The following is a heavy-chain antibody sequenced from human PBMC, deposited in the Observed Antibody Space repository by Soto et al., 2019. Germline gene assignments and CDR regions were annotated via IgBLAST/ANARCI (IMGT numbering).Heavy chain of an antibody. D-gene: IGHD3-9*01. CDR2: IYHSGST. V-gene: IGHV4-38-2*02. Sequence: KPSETLSLTCAVSGYSISSGYYWGWIRQPPGKGLEWIGSIYHSGSTYYNPSLKSRVTISVDTSKNQFSLKLSSVTAADTAVYYCARDTVTSPYYDILTAYYYYYGMDVWGQGTTVTVSS. CDR1: GYSISSGYY. CDR3: ARDTVTSPYYDILTAYYYYYGMDV. J-gene: IGHJ6*02.